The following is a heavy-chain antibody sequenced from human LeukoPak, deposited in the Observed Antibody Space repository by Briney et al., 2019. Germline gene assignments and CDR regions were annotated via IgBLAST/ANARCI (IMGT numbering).Heavy chain of an antibody. Sequence: GASVKVSCKASGYTFTSYDINWVRQATGQGLVWMGWISAYNGNTNYAQKLQGRVTMTTDTSTSTAYMELRSLRSDDTAVYYCARVRSSYGYYYYMDVWGKGTTVTVSS. CDR2: ISAYNGNT. D-gene: IGHD5-18*01. J-gene: IGHJ6*03. CDR1: GYTFTSYD. V-gene: IGHV1-18*01. CDR3: ARVRSSYGYYYYMDV.